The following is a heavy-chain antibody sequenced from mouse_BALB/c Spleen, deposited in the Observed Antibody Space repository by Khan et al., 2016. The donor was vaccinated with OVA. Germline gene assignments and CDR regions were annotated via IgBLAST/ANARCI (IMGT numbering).Heavy chain of an antibody. J-gene: IGHJ4*01. D-gene: IGHD1-1*01. CDR2: INTYTGEP. Sequence: QIQLVQSGPELKKPGETVKISCKASGYTFTNYGMNWVKQSPGKALKWMGWINTYTGEPTYADDFKGRFAFSLEASASTAYLQINNLKDEDTATYFCARPPYFSYTLDHWGQGTSVTVSS. CDR1: GYTFTNYG. V-gene: IGHV9-3-1*01. CDR3: ARPPYFSYTLDH.